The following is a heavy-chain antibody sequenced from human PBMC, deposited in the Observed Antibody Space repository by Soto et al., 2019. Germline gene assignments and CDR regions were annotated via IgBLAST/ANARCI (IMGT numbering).Heavy chain of an antibody. D-gene: IGHD7-27*01. J-gene: IGHJ4*02. CDR3: ARDTGDGTFDF. CDR2: INAGYGNT. CDR1: GYTFSSYA. Sequence: SCKASGYTFSSYAMHWVRQAPGQRLEWMGWINAGYGNTKSSQKFQDRVTISRDTSASTAYMELTSLRSEDTAVYYCARDTGDGTFDFWGQGTLVTVSS. V-gene: IGHV1-3*01.